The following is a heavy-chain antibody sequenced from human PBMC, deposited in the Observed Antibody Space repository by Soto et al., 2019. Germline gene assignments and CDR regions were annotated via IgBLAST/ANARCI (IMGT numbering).Heavy chain of an antibody. D-gene: IGHD3-10*01. CDR3: ARRGLQISGSRTYYKTYDMVV. V-gene: IGHV3-48*03. CDR2: ISSSGTIT. J-gene: IGHJ6*02. Sequence: LRLSCAASGFAFSSYDMNWVRQAPGKGLEWISYISSSGTITHSADSVKGRFTLSRDNAKNSLSLQRNSLRADDTAVYYCARRGLQISGSRTYYKTYDMVVWGQAASVTVSS. CDR1: GFAFSSYD.